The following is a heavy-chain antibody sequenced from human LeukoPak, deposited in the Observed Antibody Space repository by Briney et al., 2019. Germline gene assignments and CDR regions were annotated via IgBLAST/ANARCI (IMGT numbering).Heavy chain of an antibody. CDR1: GFTFSSYG. CDR3: AKDNKHYYGSGRYYTAQGYFDY. V-gene: IGHV3-30*18. D-gene: IGHD3-10*01. J-gene: IGHJ4*02. Sequence: PGGSLRLSCAASGFTFSSYGMHWVRQAPGKGLEWVPVISYDGSNKYYADSVKGRFTISRDNSKNTLYLQMNSLRAEDTAVYYCAKDNKHYYGSGRYYTAQGYFDYWGQGTLVTVSS. CDR2: ISYDGSNK.